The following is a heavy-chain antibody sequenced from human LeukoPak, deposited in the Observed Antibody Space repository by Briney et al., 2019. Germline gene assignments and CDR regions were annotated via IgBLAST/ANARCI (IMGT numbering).Heavy chain of an antibody. D-gene: IGHD2-2*01. J-gene: IGHJ5*02. CDR2: TYYRSKWYN. V-gene: IGHV6-1*01. CDR3: ARHETPRYCSSTSCRNWFDP. CDR1: GDSVSSNSVA. Sequence: SQTLSLTCALAGDSVSSNSVAWNWIRQSPSRGLEWLGRTYYRSKWYNDYAVSVKSRITINPDTSKNQFSLKLSSVTAADTAVYYCARHETPRYCSSTSCRNWFDPWGQGTLVTVSS.